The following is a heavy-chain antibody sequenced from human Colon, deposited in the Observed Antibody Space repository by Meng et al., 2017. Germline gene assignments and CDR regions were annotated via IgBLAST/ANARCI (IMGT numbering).Heavy chain of an antibody. CDR2: VFSDDEK. CDR1: GFSLSNPRMG. V-gene: IGHV2-26*01. J-gene: IGHJ5*02. D-gene: IGHD1-1*01. Sequence: SGPTLVTPTETLTLTCSVSGFSLSNPRMGVSWISQSPGKALEWLAHVFSDDEKSYSTSLENRITISKDTSKSQVILTMTNMDPMDTATYFCARLVWNRNFFDTWAQGTLAT. CDR3: ARLVWNRNFFDT.